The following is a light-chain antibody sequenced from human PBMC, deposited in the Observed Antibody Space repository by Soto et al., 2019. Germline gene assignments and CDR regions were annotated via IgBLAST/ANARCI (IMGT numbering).Light chain of an antibody. Sequence: EIVLTQSPGTLSLSPGERATLSCRASQSVSSSSYLAWYQQKPGQAPRLLIYGASSRATGIPARFSGSGSGTDFTLTISRLEPEDFAVYYCHQYGSSPSYTFGQGTKLEIK. CDR3: HQYGSSPSYT. CDR2: GAS. V-gene: IGKV3-20*01. J-gene: IGKJ2*01. CDR1: QSVSSSSY.